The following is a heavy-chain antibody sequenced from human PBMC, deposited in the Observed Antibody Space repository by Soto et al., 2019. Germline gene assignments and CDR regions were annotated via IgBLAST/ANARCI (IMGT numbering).Heavy chain of an antibody. V-gene: IGHV4-30-2*01. Sequence: QLQLQASGSGLVKPSQTLSLTCAVSGGSISSGGYSWSWIRQPPGKGLGWIGYIYHSGSTYYNPSLKSRVAISVDRSKNQFALKLSSVTAADTAVYYCAIVPGPWGQGTLGTVSA. CDR2: IYHSGST. CDR3: AIVPGP. CDR1: GGSISSGGYS. J-gene: IGHJ5*02.